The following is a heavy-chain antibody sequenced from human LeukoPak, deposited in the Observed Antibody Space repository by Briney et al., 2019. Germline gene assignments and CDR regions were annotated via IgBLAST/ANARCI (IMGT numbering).Heavy chain of an antibody. V-gene: IGHV3-53*01. D-gene: IGHD3-10*01. CDR1: GFTVSSSY. J-gene: IGHJ4*02. CDR3: ARAKPKNIVPGLIMRRESRYYFDY. CDR2: IYSGGST. Sequence: GGSLRLSCAASGFTVSSSYMSWVRQAPGEGLEWVSVIYSGGSTYYPDSVKGRFTISRDNSKRTSYIQMNSLRAEDTAVYYCARAKPKNIVPGLIMRRESRYYFDYWGQGTLVTVSS.